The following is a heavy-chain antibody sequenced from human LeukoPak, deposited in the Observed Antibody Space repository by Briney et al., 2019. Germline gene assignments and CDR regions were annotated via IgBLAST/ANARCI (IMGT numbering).Heavy chain of an antibody. V-gene: IGHV6-1*01. CDR1: GDSLSSNSAA. D-gene: IGHD6-13*01. CDR2: TYYRYKGYN. J-gene: IGHJ3*02. Sequence: LRTLSLTSALSGDSLSSNSAAWNWLRQSPARGIEGLGRTYYRYKGYNENAGAVKSRITINPDTSKNQFSLHLRSVTPEDTTVYYCVRQQLCNAFDIWGQGTLVTVSS. CDR3: VRQQLCNAFDI.